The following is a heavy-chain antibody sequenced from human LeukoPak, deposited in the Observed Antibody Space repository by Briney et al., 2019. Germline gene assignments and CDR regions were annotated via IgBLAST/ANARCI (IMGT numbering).Heavy chain of an antibody. Sequence: GGSLRLSCAASGFTFSSYGMHWVRQAPGKGLEWVAVISYDGSNKYYADSVKDRFTISRDNSKNTLYLQMNSLRAEDTAVYYCAKVTREGYGPDYWGQGTLVTVSS. CDR3: AKVTREGYGPDY. V-gene: IGHV3-30*18. J-gene: IGHJ4*02. CDR1: GFTFSSYG. CDR2: ISYDGSNK. D-gene: IGHD5-18*01.